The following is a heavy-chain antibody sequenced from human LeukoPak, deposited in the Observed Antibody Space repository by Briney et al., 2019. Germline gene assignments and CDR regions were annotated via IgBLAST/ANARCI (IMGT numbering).Heavy chain of an antibody. V-gene: IGHV1-69*05. CDR3: ARGYDY. CDR2: IIPIFGTA. CDR1: GGTFSSYA. J-gene: IGHJ4*02. Sequence: GASVKVSCKASGGTFSSYAISWVRQAPGQGLEWMGGIIPIFGTANYAQKLQGRVTMTTDTSTSTAYMELRSLRSDDTAVYYCARGYDYGGQGTLVTVSS. D-gene: IGHD3-22*01.